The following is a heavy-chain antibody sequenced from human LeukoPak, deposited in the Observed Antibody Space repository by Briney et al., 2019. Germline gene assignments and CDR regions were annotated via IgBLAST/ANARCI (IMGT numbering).Heavy chain of an antibody. CDR2: ISTSGRT. CDR1: GFTFSSYA. V-gene: IGHV3-23*01. J-gene: IGHJ4*02. Sequence: QTGGSLRLSWAASGFTFSSYAMNWVRQAPGKGLEWVSLISTSGRTHYASSVEGRFTISRDNSKNTLYLQMNSLRAEDTAVYHCAKDLDSTGYYSYRYWGQGTLVTVSS. CDR3: AKDLDSTGYYSYRY. D-gene: IGHD3-22*01.